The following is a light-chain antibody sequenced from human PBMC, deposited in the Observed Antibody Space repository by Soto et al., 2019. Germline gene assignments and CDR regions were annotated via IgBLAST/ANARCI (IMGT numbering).Light chain of an antibody. V-gene: IGKV3-15*01. CDR1: QSVSSN. CDR2: GAS. CDR3: QQYNNWPQT. Sequence: EIVMTQSPATLSVSPGERATLSCRASQSVSSNLAWYQQKPGQAPRLLIYGASTRATGIPARFSGSGSGTEFTLTISRPQSEDFAVYYCQQYNNWPQTFGQGTKVDIK. J-gene: IGKJ1*01.